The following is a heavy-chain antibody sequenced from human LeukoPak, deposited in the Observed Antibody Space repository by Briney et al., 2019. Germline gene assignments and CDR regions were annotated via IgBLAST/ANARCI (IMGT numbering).Heavy chain of an antibody. CDR2: ISSSSSTI. D-gene: IGHD3-3*01. CDR3: ARDLSPPYDFWGGYSPYYFDY. J-gene: IGHJ4*02. Sequence: GGSLRLSCAASGFTFSSYSMNWVRQAPGKGLEWVSYISSSSSTIYYADSVKGRFTISRDNAKNSLYLQMNSLRAEDTAVYYYARDLSPPYDFWGGYSPYYFDYWGQGTLVTVSS. V-gene: IGHV3-48*04. CDR1: GFTFSSYS.